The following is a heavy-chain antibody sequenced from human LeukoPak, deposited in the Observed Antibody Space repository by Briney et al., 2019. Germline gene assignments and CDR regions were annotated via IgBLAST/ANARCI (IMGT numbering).Heavy chain of an antibody. V-gene: IGHV1-18*01. CDR1: GYTFTSYG. D-gene: IGHD3-22*01. CDR3: ARGYHYDSSGYPFDY. Sequence: ASVKVSCKASGYTFTSYGISWVRQAPGQGLEWMGWISGYNGNTNYVQKFQGRVTMTTDTSTSTAYMELRSLRPDDTAVYHCARGYHYDSSGYPFDYWGQGTLVTVSS. CDR2: ISGYNGNT. J-gene: IGHJ4*02.